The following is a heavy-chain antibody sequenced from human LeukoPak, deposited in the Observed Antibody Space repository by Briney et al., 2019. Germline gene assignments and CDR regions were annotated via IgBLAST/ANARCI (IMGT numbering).Heavy chain of an antibody. CDR3: ARDGFFSVVPASDAFDI. J-gene: IGHJ3*02. CDR2: IYYSGST. D-gene: IGHD2-2*01. Sequence: SETLSLTCTVSGGSISSYYWGWIRQPPGKGLEWIGYIYYSGSTNYNPSLKSRVTISVDTSKNQFSLKLSSVTAADTAVYYCARDGFFSVVPASDAFDIWGQGTMVTVSS. CDR1: GGSISSYY. V-gene: IGHV4-59*01.